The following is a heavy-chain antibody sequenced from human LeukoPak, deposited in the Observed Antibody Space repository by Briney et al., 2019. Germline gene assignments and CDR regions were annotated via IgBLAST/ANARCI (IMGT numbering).Heavy chain of an antibody. V-gene: IGHV4-30-4*01. CDR3: ARGRVQWELLTAPDY. D-gene: IGHD1-26*01. J-gene: IGHJ4*02. CDR1: GGSISSGDYY. Sequence: PSQTLSLTCTVSGGSISSGDYYWRWIRQPPGTGLEWIGYIYYSGSTYYNPSLKSRVTISVDTSKNQFSLKLSSVTAADTAVYYCARGRVQWELLTAPDYWGQGTLVTVSS. CDR2: IYYSGST.